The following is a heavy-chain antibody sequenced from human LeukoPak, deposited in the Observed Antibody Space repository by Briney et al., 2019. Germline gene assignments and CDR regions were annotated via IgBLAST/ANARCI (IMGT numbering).Heavy chain of an antibody. V-gene: IGHV3-30*02. D-gene: IGHD2-8*02. J-gene: IGHJ4*02. CDR1: GFTFSNYD. Sequence: GGSLRLSCAASGFTFSNYDMHWVRQAPGKGLEWVATIRYDRSKEDYADSVEGRFTTSRDNSKNTLFLQMNSLRAADTGVYYCARDPSGPPDYWGQGTLVTVSS. CDR2: IRYDRSKE. CDR3: ARDPSGPPDY.